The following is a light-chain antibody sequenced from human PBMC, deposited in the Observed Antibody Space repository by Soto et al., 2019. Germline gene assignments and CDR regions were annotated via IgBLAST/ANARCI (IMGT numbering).Light chain of an antibody. J-gene: IGLJ1*01. CDR1: SSNIGAGYD. V-gene: IGLV1-40*01. Sequence: QSVLTQPPSASGAPGQRVTVSCTGSSSNIGAGYDVHWYQQLPGTAPKLLIYGNSNRPSGVPDRFSGSKSGNTASLAVTGLQAEDEADYYCRSSASSTNLRVFGTGRKLTV. CDR3: RSSASSTNLRV. CDR2: GNS.